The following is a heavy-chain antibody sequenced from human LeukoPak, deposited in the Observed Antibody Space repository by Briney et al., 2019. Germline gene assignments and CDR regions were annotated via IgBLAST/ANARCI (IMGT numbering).Heavy chain of an antibody. D-gene: IGHD3-22*01. Sequence: ASVKVSCKASGYTFTSYGISWVRQAPGQGLEWMGWISAYNGNTNYAQKLQGRVTMTTDTSTSTAYVELRSLRSDDTAVYYCARGGTYYYDSSGRYFDYWGQGTLVTVSS. CDR2: ISAYNGNT. J-gene: IGHJ4*02. CDR3: ARGGTYYYDSSGRYFDY. V-gene: IGHV1-18*01. CDR1: GYTFTSYG.